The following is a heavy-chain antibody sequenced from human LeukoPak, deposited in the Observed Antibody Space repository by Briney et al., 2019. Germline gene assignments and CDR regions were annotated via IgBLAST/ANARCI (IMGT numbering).Heavy chain of an antibody. Sequence: GGSLRLSCAASGFTFSSYWMHWVRQTPGKGLVWVSRIESDGSTIYADSVRGRFTISRDNAKNMVYLQMNSLRAEDTAVYYCAKDPYDYYDSSDYWGQGTLVTVSS. CDR3: AKDPYDYYDSSDY. CDR1: GFTFSSYW. J-gene: IGHJ4*02. D-gene: IGHD3-22*01. CDR2: IESDGST. V-gene: IGHV3-74*01.